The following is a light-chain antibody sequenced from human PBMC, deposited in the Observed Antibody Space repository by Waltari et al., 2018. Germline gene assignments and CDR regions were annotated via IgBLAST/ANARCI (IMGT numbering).Light chain of an antibody. CDR1: SRDVGDYNY. V-gene: IGLV2-8*01. J-gene: IGLJ2*01. CDR2: AVT. Sequence: QSALTQPPSASGSPGQSLTISCTGTSRDVGDYNYVSWYQQHPGKAPKLMIYAVTKRPSGVPDRFSGSKSGNTASLTVSGLQAEDEADYYCSSYTGSNTFIFGGGTKLTVL. CDR3: SSYTGSNTFI.